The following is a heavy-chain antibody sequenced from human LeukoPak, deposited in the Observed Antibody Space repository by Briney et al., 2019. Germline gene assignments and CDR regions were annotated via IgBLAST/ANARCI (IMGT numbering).Heavy chain of an antibody. V-gene: IGHV4-59*08. D-gene: IGHD3-9*01. CDR2: IYYSGST. Sequence: SETLSLTCTVSGGSISSYYWSWIRQPPGKGLEWIGYIYYSGSTNYNSSLKSRVTISVDTSKNQFSLKLSSVTAADTAVYYCASTPVYYDILTGYGVDAFDIWGQGTMVTVSS. CDR3: ASTPVYYDILTGYGVDAFDI. CDR1: GGSISSYY. J-gene: IGHJ3*02.